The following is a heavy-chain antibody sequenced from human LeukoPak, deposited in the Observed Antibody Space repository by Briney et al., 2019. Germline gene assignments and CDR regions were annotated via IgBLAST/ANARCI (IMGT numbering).Heavy chain of an antibody. CDR1: GYTFTRYY. CDR3: ARDLGLQLWLVPDY. D-gene: IGHD5-18*01. CDR2: IISYSDNP. V-gene: IGHV1-18*01. Sequence: GASVKVSFKASGYTFTRYYITWVRQAPGQGLEWMGWIISYSDNPTYARNLQGRVTMTTDTSTSTAYMELRSLRSDDTAVYYCARDLGLQLWLVPDYWGQGTLVTVSS. J-gene: IGHJ4*02.